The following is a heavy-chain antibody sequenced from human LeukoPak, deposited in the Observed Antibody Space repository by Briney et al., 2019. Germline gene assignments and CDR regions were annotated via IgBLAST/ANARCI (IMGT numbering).Heavy chain of an antibody. Sequence: SETLSLTCTVSDDSIRSYYWNWIRQAPGKALEWIGHIHNNGDTAYNFSLKSRVTISMDTSKNQFSLKLSSVTAADTAVYYCGRWGYFDGGNYFVVDYWGQGTVVTVSS. CDR3: GRWGYFDGGNYFVVDY. CDR1: DDSIRSYY. CDR2: IHNNGDT. D-gene: IGHD2-21*01. V-gene: IGHV4-59*01. J-gene: IGHJ4*02.